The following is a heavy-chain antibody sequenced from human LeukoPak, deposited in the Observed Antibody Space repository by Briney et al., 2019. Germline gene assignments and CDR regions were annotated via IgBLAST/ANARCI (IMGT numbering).Heavy chain of an antibody. D-gene: IGHD2-15*01. J-gene: IGHJ4*02. CDR3: AKDLGSRTFDY. Sequence: SGGSLRLSCAASGFTFSDYAMTWVRQAPGKGLEWVAVISYDGSNKYYADSVKGRFTISRDNSKNTLYLQMNTLRAEDTAVYYCAKDLGSRTFDYWGQGTLVTVSS. V-gene: IGHV3-30*18. CDR2: ISYDGSNK. CDR1: GFTFSDYA.